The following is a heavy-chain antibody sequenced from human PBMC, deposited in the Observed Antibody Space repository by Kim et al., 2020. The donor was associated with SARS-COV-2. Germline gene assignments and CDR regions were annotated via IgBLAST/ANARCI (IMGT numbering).Heavy chain of an antibody. J-gene: IGHJ4*02. CDR3: ARDPGSAWGVARQDFDY. Sequence: ASVKVSCKASGYTFTSYAMNWVRQAPGQGLEWMGWINTNTGNPTYAQGFTGRFVFSLDTSVSTAYLQISSLKAEDTAVYYWARDPGSAWGVARQDFDYWGQGTLVTVSS. V-gene: IGHV7-4-1*02. CDR2: INTNTGNP. D-gene: IGHD3-10*01. CDR1: GYTFTSYA.